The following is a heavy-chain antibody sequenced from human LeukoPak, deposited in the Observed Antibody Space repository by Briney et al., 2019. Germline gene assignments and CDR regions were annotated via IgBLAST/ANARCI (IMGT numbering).Heavy chain of an antibody. V-gene: IGHV1-18*01. D-gene: IGHD1-7*01. Sequence: GASVRVSCKASGYTFTSYGISWVRQDPGQGLEWMGWIRVYNGDTNYAQKLQGRVTMTTDTSTSTASMELSSLRSEDTAVYYCARYTGATERNFDYWGQGTLVTVSS. CDR3: ARYTGATERNFDY. CDR1: GYTFTSYG. J-gene: IGHJ4*02. CDR2: IRVYNGDT.